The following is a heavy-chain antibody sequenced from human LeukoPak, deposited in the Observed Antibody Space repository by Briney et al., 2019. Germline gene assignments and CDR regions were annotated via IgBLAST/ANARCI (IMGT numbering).Heavy chain of an antibody. J-gene: IGHJ4*02. CDR1: GGTFSSYA. CDR2: IIPILGIA. CDR3: WVGAVAGWEPYYFDY. V-gene: IGHV1-69*04. Sequence: GASVKVSCKASGGTFSSYAISWVRQAPGQGLEWMGRIIPILGIANYAQKFQGRVTITADKSTSTAYMELSSLRSEDTAVYYCWVGAVAGWEPYYFDYWGQGTLVTVSS. D-gene: IGHD6-19*01.